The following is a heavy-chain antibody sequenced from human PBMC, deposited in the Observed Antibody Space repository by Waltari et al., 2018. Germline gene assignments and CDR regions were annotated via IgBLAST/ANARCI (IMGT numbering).Heavy chain of an antibody. J-gene: IGHJ3*02. Sequence: QLQLVQSVAEVKKPGSSVKVSCKASGGTFSSYAISWLRQSPGQGLEWMGGIIPIFGTANDAQKFQGRVTSTADESTSTAYMELSSLRSEDTAVYYCARVTARNWNFRDAFDIWGQGTMVTVSS. CDR2: IIPIFGTA. V-gene: IGHV1-69*13. D-gene: IGHD1-7*01. CDR3: ARVTARNWNFRDAFDI. CDR1: GGTFSSYA.